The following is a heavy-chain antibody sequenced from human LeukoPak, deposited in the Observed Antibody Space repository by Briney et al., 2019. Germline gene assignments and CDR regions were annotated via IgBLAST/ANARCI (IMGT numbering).Heavy chain of an antibody. CDR2: MNPNSGNT. CDR1: GYTFTSSD. V-gene: IGHV1-8*01. J-gene: IGHJ6*03. D-gene: IGHD3-16*01. Sequence: GASVKVSCKTSGYTFTSSDINWVRQATGQGLEWMGWMNPNSGNTGYAQRFQGRVTMTRNTSISTAYMELSSLGSEDTAVYYCARGPDDSTYMDVWGKGTTVTISS. CDR3: ARGPDDSTYMDV.